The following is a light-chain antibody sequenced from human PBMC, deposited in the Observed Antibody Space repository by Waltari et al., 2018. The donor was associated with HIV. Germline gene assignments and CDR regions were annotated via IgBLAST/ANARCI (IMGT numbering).Light chain of an antibody. Sequence: QSALTQPPSASGSPGQSVTLSCTGTSSDVGGYNYVSWHQQHPGKAPKLIIYDVIKRPAGVPDRVSGSKSGNTASLTVSGLQPEEEADYYCSSDAGSKVVFGGGTRLTVL. CDR2: DVI. CDR3: SSDAGSKVV. CDR1: SSDVGGYNY. V-gene: IGLV2-8*01. J-gene: IGLJ2*01.